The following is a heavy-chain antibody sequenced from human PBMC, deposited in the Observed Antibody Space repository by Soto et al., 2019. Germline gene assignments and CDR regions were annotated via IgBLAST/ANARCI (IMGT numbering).Heavy chain of an antibody. CDR1: GGSISTSRSY. D-gene: IGHD2-21*01. CDR2: IFYSGST. CDR3: ARQPTTGDTDLWFDP. V-gene: IGHV4-39*01. J-gene: IGHJ5*02. Sequence: QLQLLESGPGLVKASETLSLTCSVSGGSISTSRSYWAWIRQPPGKGLGWLANIFYSGSTFYNPSPASRVSFSVDTSKNEFSLKLRSVTAADTAVYYCARQPTTGDTDLWFDPWGQGTLVTVSS.